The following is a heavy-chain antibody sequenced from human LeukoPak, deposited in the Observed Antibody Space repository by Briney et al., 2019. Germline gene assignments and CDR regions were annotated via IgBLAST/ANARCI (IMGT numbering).Heavy chain of an antibody. CDR3: ARGRFTYSYDTTGYFLDY. CDR1: GGSFSGYY. V-gene: IGHV4-34*01. D-gene: IGHD3-22*01. CDR2: INHSGRT. J-gene: IGHJ4*02. Sequence: SETLSLTCAVYGGSFSGYYWSWIRQPPGKGLEWIGEINHSGRTNYNPSLKSRITISVDTSKSQFSLKLSSVTAADTAVFYRARGRFTYSYDTTGYFLDYWGQGALVTVSS.